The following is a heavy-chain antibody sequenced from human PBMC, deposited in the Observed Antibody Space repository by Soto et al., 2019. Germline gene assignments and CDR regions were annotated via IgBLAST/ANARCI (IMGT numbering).Heavy chain of an antibody. V-gene: IGHV4-34*01. CDR3: ARGVYNTIFGVISLDY. D-gene: IGHD3-3*01. CDR1: GGSFSGYY. J-gene: IGHJ4*02. Sequence: QVQLQQWGAGLLKPSETLFLTCAVYGGSFSGYYWSWIRQPPGKGLEWIGEINHSGSTNYNPSLKRRVTISVDTSKNQFSRKLSAVTAADTAVYYCARGVYNTIFGVISLDYWGQGTLVTVSS. CDR2: INHSGST.